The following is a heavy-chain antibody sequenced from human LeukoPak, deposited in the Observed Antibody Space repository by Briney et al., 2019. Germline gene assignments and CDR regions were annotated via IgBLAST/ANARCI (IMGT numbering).Heavy chain of an antibody. CDR3: ARETITMVRGVISTFDY. CDR2: IYYSGST. J-gene: IGHJ4*02. CDR1: GGSIRSYY. V-gene: IGHV4-59*12. D-gene: IGHD3-10*01. Sequence: SETLSLTCTVSGGSIRSYYWSWIRQPPGKGLEWIAYIYYSGSTNYNPSLKSRVTISVDTSKNQFSLKLSSVTAADTAVYYCARETITMVRGVISTFDYWGQGTLVTVSS.